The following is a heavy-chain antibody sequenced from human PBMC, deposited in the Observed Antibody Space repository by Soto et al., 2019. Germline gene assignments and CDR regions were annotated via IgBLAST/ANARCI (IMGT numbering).Heavy chain of an antibody. CDR3: AKDRRSPSPPISYYFDY. CDR2: ISGSGGST. Sequence: GGSLRLSCAASGFTFSSYAMSWVRQAPGKGLEWVSAISGSGGSTYYADSVKGRFTISRDNSKNTLYLQMNSLRAEDTAVYYCAKDRRSPSPPISYYFDYWGQGTLVTASS. CDR1: GFTFSSYA. D-gene: IGHD1-26*01. J-gene: IGHJ4*02. V-gene: IGHV3-23*01.